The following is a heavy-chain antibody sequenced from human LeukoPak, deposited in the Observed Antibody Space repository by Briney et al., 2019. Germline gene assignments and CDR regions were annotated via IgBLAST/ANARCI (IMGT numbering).Heavy chain of an antibody. Sequence: SQTLSLTCTVPGGSISSGIYYWSWIRQPAGKGLEWIGRIYTSGSTNYNPSLKSRVTISVDTSKNQFSLKLSSVTAADTAVYYCARGYYDSSGYELGGQGTLATVSS. CDR2: IYTSGST. CDR3: ARGYYDSSGYEL. J-gene: IGHJ4*02. D-gene: IGHD3-22*01. V-gene: IGHV4-61*02. CDR1: GGSISSGIYY.